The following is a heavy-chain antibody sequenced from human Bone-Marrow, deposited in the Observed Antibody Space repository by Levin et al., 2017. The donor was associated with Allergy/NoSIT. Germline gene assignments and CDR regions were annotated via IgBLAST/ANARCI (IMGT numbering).Heavy chain of an antibody. CDR2: INPKTGGT. D-gene: IGHD1-26*01. CDR3: ARSRFSGTYCDS. Sequence: ASVKVSCQASAYTFTDYYIHWVRRAPGHGLEWMGWINPKTGGTNYALNFQGRVTMTTDTSTNTAYMEVSSLTSDDTSIYYCARSRFSGTYCDSWGQGTLVTVSS. J-gene: IGHJ4*02. V-gene: IGHV1-2*02. CDR1: AYTFTDYY.